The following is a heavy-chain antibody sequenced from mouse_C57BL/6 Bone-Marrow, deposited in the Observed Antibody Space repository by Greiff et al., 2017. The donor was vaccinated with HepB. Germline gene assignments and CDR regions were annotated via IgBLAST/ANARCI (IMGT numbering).Heavy chain of an antibody. D-gene: IGHD2-2*01. Sequence: EVQLVESGGGLVQPKGSLKLSCAASGFTFNTYAMHWVRQAPGKGLEWVARIRRKSSNYATYYADSVKDRFTISRDDSQSMLYLQMNNLKTEDTAMYYCVREGDGYAHAMDYWGQGTSVTVSS. J-gene: IGHJ4*01. CDR2: IRRKSSNYAT. CDR3: VREGDGYAHAMDY. V-gene: IGHV10-3*01. CDR1: GFTFNTYA.